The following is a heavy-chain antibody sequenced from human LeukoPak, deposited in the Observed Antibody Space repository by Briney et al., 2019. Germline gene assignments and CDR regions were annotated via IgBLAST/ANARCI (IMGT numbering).Heavy chain of an antibody. J-gene: IGHJ6*03. V-gene: IGHV3-23*01. CDR1: GFSFSDYG. Sequence: GGSLRLSCVASGFSFSDYGMSWVRQAPGKGLEWVSAIGSSGGNIHYGDSVKGRFTISRGNSRYTLYLEVNSLRAEDTAVYYCARRSGSEPYYYYMDVWGKGTTVTVSS. CDR3: ARRSGSEPYYYYMDV. D-gene: IGHD3-10*01. CDR2: IGSSGGNI.